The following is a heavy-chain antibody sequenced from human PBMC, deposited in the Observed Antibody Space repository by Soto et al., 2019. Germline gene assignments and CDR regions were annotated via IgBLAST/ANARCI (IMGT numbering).Heavy chain of an antibody. J-gene: IGHJ6*02. CDR1: GGSFSGHY. D-gene: IGHD3-3*01. CDR3: ARVSGANYDFWSGYSGFAYYGMDV. V-gene: IGHV4-34*01. CDR2: INHSGST. Sequence: QVQIQQWGAGLLKPSETLSLTCAVYGGSFSGHYWSWIRQPPGKGLECIGEINHSGSTNYNPTLKSRVTISVDRFKKQFSLKLSSVPAADTAVYYCARVSGANYDFWSGYSGFAYYGMDVWGQGTTVTVSS.